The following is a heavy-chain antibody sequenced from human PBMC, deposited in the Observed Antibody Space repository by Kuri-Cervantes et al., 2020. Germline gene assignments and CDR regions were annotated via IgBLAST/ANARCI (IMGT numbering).Heavy chain of an antibody. CDR2: INHSGST. V-gene: IGHV4-34*01. Sequence: GSLRLSCAVYGGSFSGYYWSWIRQPPGKGLEWIGEINHSGSTNYNPSLKSRVTISADTSKNQFSLELSSVTAADTAVYYCARGNYYGMDVWGQGTTVTVSS. CDR3: ARGNYYGMDV. J-gene: IGHJ6*02. CDR1: GGSFSGYY.